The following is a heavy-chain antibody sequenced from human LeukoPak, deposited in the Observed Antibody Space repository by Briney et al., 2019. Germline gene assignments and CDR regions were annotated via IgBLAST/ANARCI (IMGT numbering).Heavy chain of an antibody. CDR3: ARERYYDSSGSFDY. CDR1: GFPFSSYA. D-gene: IGHD3-22*01. CDR2: ISSNGGST. V-gene: IGHV3-64*01. J-gene: IGHJ4*02. Sequence: GGSLRLSCAASGFPFSSYAMHWVREAPGKGLEYVSAISSNGGSTYYANSVKGRFTISRDNSKNTLYLQMGSLRAEDMAVYYCARERYYDSSGSFDYWGQGTLVTVSS.